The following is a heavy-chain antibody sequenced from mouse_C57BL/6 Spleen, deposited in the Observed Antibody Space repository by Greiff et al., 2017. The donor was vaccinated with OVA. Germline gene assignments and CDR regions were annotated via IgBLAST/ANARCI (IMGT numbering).Heavy chain of an antibody. D-gene: IGHD1-1*01. Sequence: EVQLVESGGDLVKPGGSLKLSCAASGFTFSSYGMSWVGQTPDKRLEWVATISSGGSYTYYPDSVKGRCTISRDNAKNTLYLQMSSLKSEDTAMYYCARDTVVAPYFDVWGTGTTVTVSS. J-gene: IGHJ1*03. V-gene: IGHV5-6*01. CDR2: ISSGGSYT. CDR1: GFTFSSYG. CDR3: ARDTVVAPYFDV.